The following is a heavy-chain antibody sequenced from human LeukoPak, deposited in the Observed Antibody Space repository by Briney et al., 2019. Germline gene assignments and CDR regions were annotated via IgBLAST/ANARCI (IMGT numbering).Heavy chain of an antibody. V-gene: IGHV3-74*01. D-gene: IGHD2-15*01. CDR2: ISNDGSSS. J-gene: IGHJ4*02. CDR1: GFTFINHW. Sequence: GGSLRLSCAASGFTFINHWMHWVRQASGKGLVWVSDISNDGSSSSYADSVKGRFTISRDNAKNTLYLQMSSLRVEDTAMYYCVRDSGGPDYWGQGTLVTVSS. CDR3: VRDSGGPDY.